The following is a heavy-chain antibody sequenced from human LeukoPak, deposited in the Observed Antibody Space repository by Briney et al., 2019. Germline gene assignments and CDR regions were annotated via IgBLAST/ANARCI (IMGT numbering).Heavy chain of an antibody. J-gene: IGHJ3*02. CDR3: ARVVDIVVVVAATGAFDI. V-gene: IGHV3-53*01. Sequence: PGGSLRLSCAASGFTVSSNYMSWVRQAPGKGLEWVSVIYSGGSTYYADSVKGRFTISRDNSKNTLYLQMNSLRAEDTAVYYCARVVDIVVVVAATGAFDIWGQGTMVTVSS. CDR2: IYSGGST. CDR1: GFTVSSNY. D-gene: IGHD2-15*01.